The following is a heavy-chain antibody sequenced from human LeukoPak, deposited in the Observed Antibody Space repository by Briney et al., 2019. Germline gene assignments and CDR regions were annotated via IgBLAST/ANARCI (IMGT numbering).Heavy chain of an antibody. J-gene: IGHJ3*02. CDR3: ARDGDRGYDALDI. CDR1: GGSFSGYY. V-gene: IGHV4-34*01. CDR2: INHSGST. D-gene: IGHD6-25*01. Sequence: SETLSLTCAVYGGSFSGYYWSWIRQPPGKGLEWIGEINHSGSTNYNPSLKSRVTISVDTSKNQFSLKLSSVTAADTAVYYCARDGDRGYDALDIWGQGTMVTVSS.